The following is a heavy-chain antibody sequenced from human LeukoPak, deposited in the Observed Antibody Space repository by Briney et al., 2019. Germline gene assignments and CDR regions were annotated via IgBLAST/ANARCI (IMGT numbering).Heavy chain of an antibody. CDR3: AKGVRVTTYGPPDPDAFDI. D-gene: IGHD4-17*01. V-gene: IGHV3-23*01. CDR2: ISGSGGST. J-gene: IGHJ3*02. Sequence: GGSLRLSCAASGFTFSSYIMNWVRQAPGKGLEWVSAISGSGGSTYYADSVKGRFTISRDNSKNTLYLQMNSLRAEDTAVYYRAKGVRVTTYGPPDPDAFDIWGQGTMVTVSS. CDR1: GFTFSSYI.